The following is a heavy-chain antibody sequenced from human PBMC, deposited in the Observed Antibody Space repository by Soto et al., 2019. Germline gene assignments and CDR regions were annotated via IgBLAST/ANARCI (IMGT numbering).Heavy chain of an antibody. J-gene: IGHJ4*02. Sequence: ASETLSLTCTVSGDSISAYSWSWVRQPPGKGLEWIGNIHYNGNTKYNPSLKSRVTMSVDTSKNQFSLRLISVTAADTAVYYCARVPDYWGQGTLVTVSS. CDR3: ARVPDY. CDR1: GDSISAYS. CDR2: IHYNGNT. V-gene: IGHV4-59*01.